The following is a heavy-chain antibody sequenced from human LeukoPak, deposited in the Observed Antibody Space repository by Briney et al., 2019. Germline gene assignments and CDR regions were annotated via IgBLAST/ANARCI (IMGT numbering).Heavy chain of an antibody. J-gene: IGHJ3*01. CDR1: GFTFDDYA. Sequence: PGRSLRLSCAASGFTFDDYAMHWVRQAPGKGPEWVSGISWNSGSKGYADSVKGRFTISRDDAKNSLYLEMDSLRAEDTAVYYCARTIYYYESTSYFSDAFDVWGQGTMVTVSS. D-gene: IGHD3-22*01. CDR2: ISWNSGSK. V-gene: IGHV3-9*01. CDR3: ARTIYYYESTSYFSDAFDV.